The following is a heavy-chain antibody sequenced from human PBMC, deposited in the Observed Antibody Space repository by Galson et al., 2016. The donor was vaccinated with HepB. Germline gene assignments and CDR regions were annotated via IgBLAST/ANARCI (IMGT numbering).Heavy chain of an antibody. Sequence: SLRLSCAASGFTFSHYYMNWIRQAPGQGLEWVASISFSATTIYYTDSVKGRFTISRDNSKNSLYLQMDNLRVADTAVYYCARDLDTMANDASHIWGQGTVVTVSS. J-gene: IGHJ3*02. V-gene: IGHV3-11*01. D-gene: IGHD3-10*01. CDR1: GFTFSHYY. CDR2: ISFSATTI. CDR3: ARDLDTMANDASHI.